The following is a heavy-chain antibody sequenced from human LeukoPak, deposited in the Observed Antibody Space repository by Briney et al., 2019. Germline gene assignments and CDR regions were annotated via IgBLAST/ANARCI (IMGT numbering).Heavy chain of an antibody. J-gene: IGHJ4*02. CDR2: ISSDGSYK. D-gene: IGHD5-24*01. CDR1: GFTFSSHA. V-gene: IGHV3-30*04. Sequence: GGSLRLSCAASGFTFSSHALHWVRQAPGKGLEWVAVISSDGSYKYYADSVKGRFTISRDNSKNTLSLQMNSLRAEDTAVYYCAKDPEMATAAGDYWGQGTLVTVSS. CDR3: AKDPEMATAAGDY.